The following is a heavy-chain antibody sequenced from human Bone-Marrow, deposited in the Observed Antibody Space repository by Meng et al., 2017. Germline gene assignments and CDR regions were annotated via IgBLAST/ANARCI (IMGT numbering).Heavy chain of an antibody. Sequence: ASVKVSCKASGYTFTSYDINWVRQATEQGLEWMGWMNPNSGNTGYAQKFQGRVTITADESTSTAYMELSSLRSEDTAVYYCARSTTVSLSHYYYYYGMDVWGQGTTVTVSS. J-gene: IGHJ6*02. CDR1: GYTFTSYD. CDR2: MNPNSGNT. CDR3: ARSTTVSLSHYYYYYGMDV. D-gene: IGHD4-17*01. V-gene: IGHV1-8*03.